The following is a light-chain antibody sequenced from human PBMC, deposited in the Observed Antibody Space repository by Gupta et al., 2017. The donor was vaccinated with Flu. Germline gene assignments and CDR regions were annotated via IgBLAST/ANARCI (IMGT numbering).Light chain of an antibody. J-gene: IGKJ1*01. Sequence: GTLFQPPDDAGRSSRCVIYSDRSTYLHWYQQRPGQSPRRRIYRVSSRASGVPDRFSGSGSGTDFTLKISRVEAEDVAMYFCLQDAHWPWAFGQGTTVEIK. CDR3: LQDAHWPWA. V-gene: IGKV2-30*01. CDR1: RCVIYSDRSTY. CDR2: RVS.